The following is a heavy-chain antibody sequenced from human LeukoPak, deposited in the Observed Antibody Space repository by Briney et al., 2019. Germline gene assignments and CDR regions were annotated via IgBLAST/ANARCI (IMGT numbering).Heavy chain of an antibody. V-gene: IGHV3-11*01. D-gene: IGHD1-26*01. Sequence: GGSLRLSCAASGFTLSDYYMRWIRQARGKGGEGVSYISSSGSTIYYADSVKGRFTISRDNAKNSLYLQMNSLRAEDTAVYYCAGSYYVYYGMDVWGQGTTVTVSS. J-gene: IGHJ6*02. CDR3: AGSYYVYYGMDV. CDR1: GFTLSDYY. CDR2: ISSSGSTI.